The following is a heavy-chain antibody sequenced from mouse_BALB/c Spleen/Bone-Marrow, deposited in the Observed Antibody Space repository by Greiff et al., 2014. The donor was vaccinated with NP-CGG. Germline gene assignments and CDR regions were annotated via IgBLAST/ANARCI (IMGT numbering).Heavy chain of an antibody. CDR3: TGAPGFAD. V-gene: IGHV1S22*01. Sequence: LKESGSELVRPGASVKLSCKASGYTFTSYWMHWVKQRPGQGLEWIGNIYPGSGSTNYDEKFKNKATLTVDTSSSTAYMQLSSLTSVDSAVYYCTGAPGFADWGQGTLVTVSA. CDR2: IYPGSGST. CDR1: GYTFTSYW. J-gene: IGHJ3*01.